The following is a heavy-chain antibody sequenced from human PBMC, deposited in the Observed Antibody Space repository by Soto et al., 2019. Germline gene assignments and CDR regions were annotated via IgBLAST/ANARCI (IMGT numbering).Heavy chain of an antibody. D-gene: IGHD6-19*01. J-gene: IGHJ4*02. V-gene: IGHV1-2*02. Sequence: ASVKVSCKASGYTFTGYYMHWVRQAPGQGLEWMGWINPNSGGTNYAQKFQGRVTMTRDTSISTAYMELSRLRSDDTAVYYCASRSSGWYQTLDYWGQGTLVTVSS. CDR2: INPNSGGT. CDR3: ASRSSGWYQTLDY. CDR1: GYTFTGYY.